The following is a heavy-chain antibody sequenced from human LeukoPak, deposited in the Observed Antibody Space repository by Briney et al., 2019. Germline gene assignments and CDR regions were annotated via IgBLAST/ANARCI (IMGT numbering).Heavy chain of an antibody. CDR1: EFTFSSYS. V-gene: IGHV3-21*01. Sequence: GGSLRLSCAASEFTFSSYSMNWVRQAPGKGLEWVSSISSSSSCIYYADSVKGRFSISRDNFKNTLYLQMNSLRAEDTAVYYCAKSDASGSYDDYWGQGTLVTVSS. J-gene: IGHJ4*02. CDR3: AKSDASGSYDDY. D-gene: IGHD3-10*01. CDR2: ISSSSSCI.